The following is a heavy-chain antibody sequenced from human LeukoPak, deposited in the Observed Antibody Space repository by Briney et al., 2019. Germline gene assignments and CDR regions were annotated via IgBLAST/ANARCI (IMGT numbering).Heavy chain of an antibody. D-gene: IGHD3-22*01. CDR1: GFTLSDHY. CDR2: IKQDGSKK. Sequence: GGSLRLSCAASGFTLSDHYMDWVRQAPGKGLEWVANIKQDGSKKNYVDSVKGRFTISRDNAKNSLYLQMNSLRAEDTAVYYCATPLDYYDSSGYHQGGDWGQGTLVTVSS. CDR3: ATPLDYYDSSGYHQGGD. J-gene: IGHJ4*02. V-gene: IGHV3-7*03.